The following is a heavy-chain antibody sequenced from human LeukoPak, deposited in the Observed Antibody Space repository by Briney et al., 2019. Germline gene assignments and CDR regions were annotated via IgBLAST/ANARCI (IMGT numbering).Heavy chain of an antibody. J-gene: IGHJ4*02. CDR3: AKYSMFGVVITEYFDY. CDR2: ISGRGGST. V-gene: IGHV3-23*01. CDR1: GFTFSSYA. D-gene: IGHD3-3*01. Sequence: GASLRLSCAASGFTFSSYAMSWVRQAPGEGLEWVSAISGRGGSTYYADSVKGRFTISRDNSKNTLYLQMNSLRAGDTAVYYCAKYSMFGVVITEYFDYGGEGTLVTVSS.